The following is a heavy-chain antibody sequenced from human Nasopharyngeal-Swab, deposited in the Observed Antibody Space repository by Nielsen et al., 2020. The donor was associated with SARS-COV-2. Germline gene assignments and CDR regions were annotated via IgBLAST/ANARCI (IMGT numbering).Heavy chain of an antibody. D-gene: IGHD3-9*01. CDR2: FDPKQGEI. Sequence: ASVKVSCKASGYTLSAFSMHWVRQAPGKGLEWMGGFDPKQGEIIYAQKFQGRVIMTEDTSTDTAYLELSSLTSEDTAVHYCAILTRGGAFELWGQGTIVTVSS. V-gene: IGHV1-24*01. J-gene: IGHJ3*01. CDR1: GYTLSAFS. CDR3: AILTRGGAFEL.